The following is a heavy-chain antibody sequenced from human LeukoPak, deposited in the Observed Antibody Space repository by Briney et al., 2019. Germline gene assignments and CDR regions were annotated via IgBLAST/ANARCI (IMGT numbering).Heavy chain of an antibody. V-gene: IGHV1-2*06. CDR1: GYTFTGYY. J-gene: IGHJ5*02. CDR2: INPNSGGT. Sequence: GASVKVSCXASGYTFTGYYMHWVRQAHGQGLEWMARINPNSGGTNYAQKFQGRVTMTRDTSISTAYMELSRLRSDDTAVYYCARWFTMIVVGFDPWGQGTLVTVSS. CDR3: ARWFTMIVVGFDP. D-gene: IGHD3-22*01.